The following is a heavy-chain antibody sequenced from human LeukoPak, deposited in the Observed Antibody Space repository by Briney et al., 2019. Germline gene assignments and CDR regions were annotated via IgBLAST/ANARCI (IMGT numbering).Heavy chain of an antibody. D-gene: IGHD3-22*01. V-gene: IGHV4-34*01. CDR2: INHSGST. Sequence: SETLPLTCAVYGGSFSGYYWSWIRQPPGKGLEWIGEINHSGSTNYNPSLKSRVTISVDTSKNQFSLKLSSVTAADTAVYYCARGRVRPPYYYDSSGYRAGWGQTNIKNTNAPFDYWGQGTLVTVSS. CDR3: ARGRVRPPYYYDSSGYRAGWGQTNIKNTNAPFDY. J-gene: IGHJ4*02. CDR1: GGSFSGYY.